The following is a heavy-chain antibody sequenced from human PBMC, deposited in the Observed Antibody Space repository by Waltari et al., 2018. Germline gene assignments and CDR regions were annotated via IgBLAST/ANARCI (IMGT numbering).Heavy chain of an antibody. Sequence: ELQLVESGGGLVKPGGSLRLSCAACGFTFTNAWMSWVRQAPGKGLEGVGRVKSETDGGSTAYAAPLKGRFTISRDNSRNTVYLKMNSLTTEDTAVYYCATELVEGGLRGGPNQVDPWGQGTQVTVAS. CDR1: GFTFTNAW. D-gene: IGHD2-8*02. CDR2: VKSETDGGST. CDR3: ATELVEGGLRGGPNQVDP. J-gene: IGHJ5*02. V-gene: IGHV3-15*01.